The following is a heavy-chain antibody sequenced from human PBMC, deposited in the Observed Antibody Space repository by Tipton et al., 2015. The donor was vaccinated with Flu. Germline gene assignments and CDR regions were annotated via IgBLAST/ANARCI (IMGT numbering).Heavy chain of an antibody. J-gene: IGHJ4*02. CDR3: AGGSGWLITD. V-gene: IGHV3-7*01. CDR2: IKQDASEK. CDR1: GFRFNTFW. Sequence: SLRLSCAASGFRFNTFWMNWVRQAPGKGLEWVAIIKQDASEKLYVDFVEGRFTISRDNAKNSLSLQMDSLRGDDTAVYYCAGGSGWLITDWGQGTLVTVSS. D-gene: IGHD6-19*01.